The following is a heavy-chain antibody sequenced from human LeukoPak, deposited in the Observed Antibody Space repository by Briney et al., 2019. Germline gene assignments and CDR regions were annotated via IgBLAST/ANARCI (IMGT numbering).Heavy chain of an antibody. CDR2: IYYSGST. J-gene: IGHJ2*01. D-gene: IGHD6-19*01. CDR3: ARQRLAVAGTWYFDL. V-gene: IGHV4-39*01. Sequence: SETLSLTCTVSGGSISSSSYYWGWIHQPPGKGLEWIGSIYYSGSTYYNPSLKSRVTISVDTSKNQFSLKLSSVTAADTAVYYCARQRLAVAGTWYFDLWGRGTLVTVSS. CDR1: GGSISSSSYY.